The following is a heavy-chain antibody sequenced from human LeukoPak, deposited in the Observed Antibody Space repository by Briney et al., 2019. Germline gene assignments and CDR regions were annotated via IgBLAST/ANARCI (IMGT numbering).Heavy chain of an antibody. CDR3: ARGAGSQAAHAFDI. CDR2: INPNSGGT. Sequence: ASVKVSCKASGYTFTGYYMHWVRQAPGQGLEWMGRINPNSGGTNYAQKFQGRVTMTRDTSISTAYMELSRLRSGDTAVYYCARGAGSQAAHAFDIWGQGTMVTVSS. V-gene: IGHV1-2*06. J-gene: IGHJ3*02. CDR1: GYTFTGYY. D-gene: IGHD2-15*01.